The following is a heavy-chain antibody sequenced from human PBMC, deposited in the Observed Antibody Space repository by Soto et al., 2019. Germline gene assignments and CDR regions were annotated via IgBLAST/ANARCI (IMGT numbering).Heavy chain of an antibody. V-gene: IGHV4-39*01. CDR3: ARHQSHSSSYVDP. CDR1: GGSISSSSYY. Sequence: QLQLQESGPGLVKPSETLSLTCTVSGGSISSSSYYWGWLRQPPGKGLEWIGGIYYSGSTYYNPSLKSRVTISVDTSKNQFSLKLSSVTAADTAVYYCARHQSHSSSYVDPWGQGTLVTVSS. D-gene: IGHD6-13*01. CDR2: IYYSGST. J-gene: IGHJ5*02.